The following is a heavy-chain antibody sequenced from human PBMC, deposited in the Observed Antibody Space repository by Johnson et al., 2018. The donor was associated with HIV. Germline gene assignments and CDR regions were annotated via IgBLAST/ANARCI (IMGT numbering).Heavy chain of an antibody. J-gene: IGHJ3*01. V-gene: IGHV3-23*04. Sequence: VQLVESGGGLAQPWGSLRLSCAASGFTFNTYAMTWVRQAPGQGLEWVSGISASGSSTYYADSVKGRFTISRDNSKNTLYLQMNSLRAEDTAVYYCAKDQWSSSWTNDAFDFWGQGTMVTVSS. D-gene: IGHD6-13*01. CDR2: ISASGSST. CDR3: AKDQWSSSWTNDAFDF. CDR1: GFTFNTYA.